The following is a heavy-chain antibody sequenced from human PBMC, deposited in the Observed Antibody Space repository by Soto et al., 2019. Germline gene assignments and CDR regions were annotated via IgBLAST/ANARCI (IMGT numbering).Heavy chain of an antibody. CDR1: GFTFSSYG. V-gene: IGHV3-33*01. D-gene: IGHD3-3*01. J-gene: IGHJ6*02. CDR3: ARVGGRDWWRVSGYVAYYGMDV. Sequence: GGSLRLSCAASGFTFSSYGMHWVRQAPGKGLEWVAVIWYDGSNKYYADSVKGRFTISRDNSKNTLYLQMNSLRAEDTAVYYCARVGGRDWWRVSGYVAYYGMDVWGQGTTVTVSS. CDR2: IWYDGSNK.